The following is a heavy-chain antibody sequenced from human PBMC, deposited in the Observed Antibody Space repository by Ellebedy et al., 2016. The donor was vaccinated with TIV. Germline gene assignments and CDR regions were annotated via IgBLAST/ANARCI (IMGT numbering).Heavy chain of an antibody. J-gene: IGHJ4*02. Sequence: MPSETLSLTCTVSGASISRYYWSRTPQPPGKGLGGIAYFCNSVNTIYNPSLKSPVSMSVDTSKNQVSLKLRSVTAEDTAVYYCARFFESGSTGDYWGQGTLVTVSS. CDR1: GASISRYY. CDR2: FCNSVNT. V-gene: IGHV4-59*08. CDR3: ARFFESGSTGDY. D-gene: IGHD3-10*01.